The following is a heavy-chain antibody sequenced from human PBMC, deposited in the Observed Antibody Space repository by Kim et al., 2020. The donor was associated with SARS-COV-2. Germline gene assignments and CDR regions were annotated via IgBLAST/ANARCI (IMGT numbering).Heavy chain of an antibody. J-gene: IGHJ3*02. CDR2: INSDGSST. CDR3: ARGAYYDFWSGWARDAFDI. V-gene: IGHV3-74*01. D-gene: IGHD3-3*01. Sequence: GGSLRLSCAASGFTFSSYWMHWVRQAPGKGLVWVSRINSDGSSTSYADSVKGRFTISRDNAKNTLYLQMNSLRAEDTAVYYCARGAYYDFWSGWARDAFDIWGQGTMVTVSS. CDR1: GFTFSSYW.